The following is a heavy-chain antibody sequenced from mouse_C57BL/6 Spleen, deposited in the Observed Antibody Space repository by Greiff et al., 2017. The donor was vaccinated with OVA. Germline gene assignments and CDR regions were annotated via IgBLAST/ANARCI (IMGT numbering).Heavy chain of an antibody. CDR2: IYPSDSET. CDR1: GYTFTSYW. CDR3: ARSGYYYGSSYAHYYAMDY. V-gene: IGHV1-61*01. D-gene: IGHD1-1*01. J-gene: IGHJ4*01. Sequence: QVQLKQPGAELVRPGSSVKLSCKASGYTFTSYWMDWVKQRPGQGLEWIGNIYPSDSETHYNQKFKDKATLTVDKSSSTAYMQLSSLTSEDSAVYYCARSGYYYGSSYAHYYAMDYWGQGTSVTVSS.